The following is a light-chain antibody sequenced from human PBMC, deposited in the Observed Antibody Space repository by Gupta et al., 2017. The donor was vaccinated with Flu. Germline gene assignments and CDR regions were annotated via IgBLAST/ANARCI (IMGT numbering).Light chain of an antibody. V-gene: IGKV1-39*01. J-gene: IGKJ2*01. CDR2: GAT. CDR1: QSIGDY. CDR3: QQSDSTPRT. Sequence: PFSLSASVGDRVTITCRASQSIGDYLNWYQQKPGKAPKVLIFGATTLQSGVPSRFSGSGSGTDFTLTISSLQPEDFATYYCQQSDSTPRTFGQGTKVGIK.